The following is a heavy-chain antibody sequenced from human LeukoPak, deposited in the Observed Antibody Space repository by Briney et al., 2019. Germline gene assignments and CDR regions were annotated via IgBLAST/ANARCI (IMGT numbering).Heavy chain of an antibody. CDR2: ISSSSSYT. Sequence: GGSLRLSCAAFGFTFSDYYMSWIRQAPGKGPEWVSYISSSSSYTNYADSVKGRFTISRDNAKNSLYLQMNSLRAEDTAVYYCARRPTGGGGLTGSTNWGQGTLVTVSS. CDR1: GFTFSDYY. V-gene: IGHV3-11*06. J-gene: IGHJ4*02. D-gene: IGHD3-9*01. CDR3: ARRPTGGGGLTGSTN.